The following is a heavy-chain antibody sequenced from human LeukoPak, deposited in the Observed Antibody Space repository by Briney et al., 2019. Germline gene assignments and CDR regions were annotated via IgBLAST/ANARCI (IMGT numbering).Heavy chain of an antibody. CDR1: GFTFSGSA. V-gene: IGHV3-73*01. CDR2: IRSKANSYAT. Sequence: GGSLKLSCAASGFTFSGSAMHWVRQASGKGLEWVGRIRSKANSYATAYAASVKGRLTISRDDSKNTAYLQMNSLKTEDTAVYYCTSLITMVRGETDYWGQGTLVTVSS. CDR3: TSLITMVRGETDY. J-gene: IGHJ4*02. D-gene: IGHD3-10*01.